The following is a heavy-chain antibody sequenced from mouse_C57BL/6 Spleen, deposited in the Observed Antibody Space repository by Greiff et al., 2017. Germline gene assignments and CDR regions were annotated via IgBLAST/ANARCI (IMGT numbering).Heavy chain of an antibody. V-gene: IGHV5-4*01. CDR1: GFTFSSYA. Sequence: EVKLIESGGGLVKPGGSLKLSCAASGFTFSSYAMSWVRQAPEKRLEWVATISDGGSYTYYPDNVKGRFTISRDNAKNNLYLQMSHLKSEDTAMYYCARDPQHGAMDYWGQGTSVTVSS. CDR2: ISDGGSYT. CDR3: ARDPQHGAMDY. J-gene: IGHJ4*01.